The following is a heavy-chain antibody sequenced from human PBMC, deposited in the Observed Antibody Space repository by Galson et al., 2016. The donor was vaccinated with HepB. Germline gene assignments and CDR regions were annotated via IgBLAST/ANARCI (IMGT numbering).Heavy chain of an antibody. Sequence: LRLSCAASGLTFRSYAFSWLRQAPGKGLEWVSVSASGDITYYAHSVKGRFTISRDKSKNTLFLNMISLRAEDTASYYCASHLGGSSLDLFDIWGRGTMVTVSS. D-gene: IGHD3-16*01. CDR3: ASHLGGSSLDLFDI. V-gene: IGHV3-23*01. CDR2: SASGDIT. J-gene: IGHJ3*02. CDR1: GLTFRSYA.